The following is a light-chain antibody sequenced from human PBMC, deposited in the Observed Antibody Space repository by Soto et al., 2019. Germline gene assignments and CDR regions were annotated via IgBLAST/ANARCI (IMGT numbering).Light chain of an antibody. J-gene: IGLJ1*01. Sequence: QSVLTQPPSVSGAPGQRVTISCTGSRSNIGAGYDVHWYQQLPGTAPKLLIYANNNRPSGVPDRFSGSKSGTSGSLAITGLQAADEADYYCQSYDSSLRGSVFGTGTKVTVL. V-gene: IGLV1-40*01. CDR1: RSNIGAGYD. CDR2: ANN. CDR3: QSYDSSLRGSV.